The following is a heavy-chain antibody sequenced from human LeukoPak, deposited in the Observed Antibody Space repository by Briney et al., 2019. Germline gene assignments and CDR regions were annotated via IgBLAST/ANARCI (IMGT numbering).Heavy chain of an antibody. CDR3: ARDGIDGYIDY. CDR2: IKVDGSRE. J-gene: IGHJ4*02. V-gene: IGHV3-7*01. Sequence: GGSLRLSCAASGFTFTNYWQSWVRQAPGKGLEWVANIKVDGSREYYVDSVKGRFTISRDNAKNSLYLQMNSLRAEDTAVYYCARDGIDGYIDYWGQGTRVTVSS. CDR1: GFTFTNYW. D-gene: IGHD5-24*01.